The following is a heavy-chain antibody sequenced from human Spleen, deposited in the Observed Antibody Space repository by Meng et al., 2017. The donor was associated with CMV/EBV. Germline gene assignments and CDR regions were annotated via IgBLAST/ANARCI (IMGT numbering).Heavy chain of an antibody. D-gene: IGHD2-2*01. CDR3: AKVQGGCTSTSCYGYFDY. CDR2: IRYDGSNK. CDR1: GFTFSSYG. J-gene: IGHJ4*02. V-gene: IGHV3-30*02. Sequence: GESLKISCAASGFTFSSYGMHWVRQSPGKGLEWVAFIRYDGSNKYYADSVKGRFTISRDNSKNTLYLQMNSLRAEDTAVYYCAKVQGGCTSTSCYGYFDYWGQGTLVTVSS.